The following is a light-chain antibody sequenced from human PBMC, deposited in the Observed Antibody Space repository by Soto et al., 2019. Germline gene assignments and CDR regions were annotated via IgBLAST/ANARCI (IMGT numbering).Light chain of an antibody. CDR2: GVF. Sequence: EIVLTQSPGTLSLSPGERATLSCRASQSVRSSYLAWYQQKPGQAPRLLIYGVFRRATGIPDRFSGSGSGTDFTLTINRLEPEYFAVYYCQQYTTSFTFGPGTTVDIK. V-gene: IGKV3-20*01. J-gene: IGKJ3*01. CDR3: QQYTTSFT. CDR1: QSVRSSY.